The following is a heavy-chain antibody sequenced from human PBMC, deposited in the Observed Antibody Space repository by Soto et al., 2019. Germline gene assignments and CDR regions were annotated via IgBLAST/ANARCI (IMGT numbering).Heavy chain of an antibody. CDR3: ARDRLSPVPYGMDV. CDR1: GGSISSGGYY. J-gene: IGHJ6*02. CDR2: IYYSGST. V-gene: IGHV4-31*03. Sequence: QVQLQESGPGLVKPSQTLSLTCTVSGGSISSGGYYWSWIRQHPGKGLEWIGYIYYSGSTYYNPCLKSRVTISVDTSKNQFSLKLSSVTAADTAVYYCARDRLSPVPYGMDVWGQGTTVTVSS. D-gene: IGHD2-2*01.